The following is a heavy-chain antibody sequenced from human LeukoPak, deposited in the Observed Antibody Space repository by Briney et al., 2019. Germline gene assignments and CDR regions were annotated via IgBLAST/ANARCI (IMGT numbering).Heavy chain of an antibody. CDR3: AKEGTVGVVVDY. Sequence: PGGSLRLSCAASGFTFSSYGMHWVRQAPGKGLEWVAFIRYDGSNKYYADSVKGRFTISRDNSKNMLYLQMNSLRAEDPAVYYCAKEGTVGVVVDYRVQGTLVNDSS. V-gene: IGHV3-30*02. J-gene: IGHJ4*02. D-gene: IGHD1-26*01. CDR2: IRYDGSNK. CDR1: GFTFSSYG.